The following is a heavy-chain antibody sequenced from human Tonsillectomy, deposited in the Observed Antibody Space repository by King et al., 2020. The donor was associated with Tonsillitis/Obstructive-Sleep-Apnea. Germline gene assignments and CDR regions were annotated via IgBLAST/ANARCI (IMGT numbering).Heavy chain of an antibody. D-gene: IGHD3-22*01. CDR3: ARDLLASGLLRGEEMNYYDYMNV. CDR1: GGAFSDYA. J-gene: IGHJ6*03. Sequence: VQLVESGAEVKKTGSSVKVSCKASGGAFSDYAITWVRQAPGQGLEWMGGITPVFGTINYAQRFRGRVTITADESTSTVYMELRSLRSEETAVYYCARDLLASGLLRGEEMNYYDYMNVWGEGTKVTVSS. CDR2: ITPVFGTI. V-gene: IGHV1-69*01.